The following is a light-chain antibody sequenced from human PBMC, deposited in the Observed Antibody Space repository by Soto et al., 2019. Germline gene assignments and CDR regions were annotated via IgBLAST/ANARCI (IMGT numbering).Light chain of an antibody. V-gene: IGKV3-11*01. CDR1: QSVSSY. CDR2: GAS. CDR3: QHYRTAPFT. Sequence: EVVLTQSPATLSLSPGDRATLSCRASQSVSSYLAWYQQKPGQAPRLLIYGASTRATGIPDRFSGSGSGTDFTLTITSLEPDDFAVYYCQHYRTAPFTFGPGTKVDI. J-gene: IGKJ3*01.